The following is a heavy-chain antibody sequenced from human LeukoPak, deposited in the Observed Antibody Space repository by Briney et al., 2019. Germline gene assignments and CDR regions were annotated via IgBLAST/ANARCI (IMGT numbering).Heavy chain of an antibody. CDR3: AKEDTAGSTGSADY. CDR2: ISGSGDST. J-gene: IGHJ4*02. V-gene: IGHV3-23*01. Sequence: PGGSLRLSCVASGFTFSSYAMSWVRQAPGKGLEWVSVISGSGDSTYYADSVKGRFTISRDNSKNTLYLHMNSLRAEDTAVYFCAKEDTAGSTGSADYWGQGTLVTVSS. CDR1: GFTFSSYA. D-gene: IGHD2-2*01.